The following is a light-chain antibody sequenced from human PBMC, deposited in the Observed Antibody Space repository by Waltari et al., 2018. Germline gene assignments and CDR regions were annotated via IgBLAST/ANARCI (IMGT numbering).Light chain of an antibody. J-gene: IGLJ2*01. CDR2: EVS. CDR1: SNDVGAYNY. Sequence: QSALTQPPSASGSPGQSVTISCTGTSNDVGAYNYVSWYQQHPGKAPNLMFYEVSMRPSGGPDSFSGSKSDNTASLTVSGRQAEDEADYYCSSFAGNNNVVFGGGTKLTVL. V-gene: IGLV2-8*01. CDR3: SSFAGNNNVV.